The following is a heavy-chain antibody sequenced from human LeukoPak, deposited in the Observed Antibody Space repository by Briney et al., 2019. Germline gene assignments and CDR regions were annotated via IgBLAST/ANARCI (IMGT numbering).Heavy chain of an antibody. D-gene: IGHD3-16*02. J-gene: IGHJ4*02. CDR1: GYTFISYG. CDR3: ARDSGMITFGGVIVM. Sequence: ASVKVSCKASGYTFISYGISWVRQAPGQGLEWMGWISAYNGNTNYAQKLQGRVTMTTDTSTSTAYMELRSLRSDDTAVYYCARDSGMITFGGVIVMWGQGTLVTVSS. CDR2: ISAYNGNT. V-gene: IGHV1-18*01.